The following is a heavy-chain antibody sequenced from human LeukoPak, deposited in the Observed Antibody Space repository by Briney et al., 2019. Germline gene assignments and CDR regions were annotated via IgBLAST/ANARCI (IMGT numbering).Heavy chain of an antibody. CDR1: GFTVSSNY. D-gene: IGHD3-10*01. Sequence: GGSLRLSCAASGFTVSSNYMSWVRQAPGKGLEWVSVIYSGDNTYYADSVKGRFTISRDNSKNTVYLQMNSLRAEDTAVYYCAKDYRYGSGSYYRFYYFDYWGQGTLVTVSS. J-gene: IGHJ4*02. V-gene: IGHV3-66*01. CDR2: IYSGDNT. CDR3: AKDYRYGSGSYYRFYYFDY.